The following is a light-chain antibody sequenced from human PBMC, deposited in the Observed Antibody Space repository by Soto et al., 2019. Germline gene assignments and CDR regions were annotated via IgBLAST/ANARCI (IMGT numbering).Light chain of an antibody. CDR3: QQRSNWRT. J-gene: IGKJ1*01. Sequence: EIVLTQSPGTLSLSPGERATVSCRASQSFSNNYLAWYQQKPGQAPRLLIYGASSRATGIPARFSGSGSGTDFTLTISSLEPEDFAVYYCQQRSNWRTFGQGTKVDI. CDR1: QSFSNNY. CDR2: GAS. V-gene: IGKV3D-20*02.